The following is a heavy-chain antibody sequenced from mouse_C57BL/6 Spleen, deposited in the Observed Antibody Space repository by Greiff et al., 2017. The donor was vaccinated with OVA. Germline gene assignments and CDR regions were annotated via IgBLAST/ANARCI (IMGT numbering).Heavy chain of an antibody. J-gene: IGHJ4*01. CDR2: ISYDGSN. V-gene: IGHV3-6*01. Sequence: DVKLVESGPGLVKPSQSLSLTCSVTGYSITSGYYWNWIRQFPGNKLEWMGYISYDGSNNYNPSLKNRISITRDTSKNQFFLKLNSVTTEDTATYYCAREARGYAMDYWGQGTSVTVSS. CDR3: AREARGYAMDY. CDR1: GYSITSGYY.